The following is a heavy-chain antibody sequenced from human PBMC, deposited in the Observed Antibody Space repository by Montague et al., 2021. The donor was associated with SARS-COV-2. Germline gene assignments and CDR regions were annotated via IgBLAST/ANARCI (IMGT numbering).Heavy chain of an antibody. D-gene: IGHD3-3*01. J-gene: IGHJ4*02. CDR3: ARADFWSGYLYFDY. Sequence: TLSLTCTVSGGSISSGSYYWSWIRQPAGKGLEWIGRIYTSGSTNYNPSLKSRVTISVDTSKNQFSPKLSSVTAADTAVYYCARADFWSGYLYFDYWGQGTLVTVPS. CDR2: IYTSGST. V-gene: IGHV4-61*02. CDR1: GGSISSGSYY.